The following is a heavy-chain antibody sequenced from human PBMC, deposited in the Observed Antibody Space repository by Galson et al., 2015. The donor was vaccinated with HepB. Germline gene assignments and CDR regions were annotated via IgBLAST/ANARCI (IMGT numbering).Heavy chain of an antibody. CDR3: AREGDTKEDVNWFDP. V-gene: IGHV1-2*04. CDR1: GYTFTDYY. J-gene: IGHJ5*02. Sequence: SVKVSCKASGYTFTDYYIHWVRQAPGQGLEWMGWINVNSGVTNYAQKFQGWATMTRDTSISTVYMELTRLKSDDTAMYYCAREGDTKEDVNWFDPWGQGTLVTVSS. CDR2: INVNSGVT. D-gene: IGHD3-16*01.